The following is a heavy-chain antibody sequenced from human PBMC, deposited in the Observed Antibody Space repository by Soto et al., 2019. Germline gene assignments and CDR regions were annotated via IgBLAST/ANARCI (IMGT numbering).Heavy chain of an antibody. CDR3: NTWSAPSVKYYGMDV. Sequence: GPLLPSGPASGFTFSNAWITWVRQAPGKGLEWVGRIKSKTDGGTTDYAAPVKGRFTISRDDSKNTLYLQMNSLKTEDTAVYYCNTWSAPSVKYYGMDVWGQGTKVTVYS. V-gene: IGHV3-15*01. CDR2: IKSKTDGGTT. J-gene: IGHJ6*02. CDR1: GFTFSNAW.